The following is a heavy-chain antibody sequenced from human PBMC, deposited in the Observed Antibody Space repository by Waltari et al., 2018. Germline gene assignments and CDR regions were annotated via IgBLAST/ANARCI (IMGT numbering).Heavy chain of an antibody. V-gene: IGHV4-59*01. CDR3: ARDSGQPFQRRYFDY. J-gene: IGHJ4*02. CDR2: IYYSGST. D-gene: IGHD3-10*01. CDR1: GGSISSYY. Sequence: QVQLQESGPGLVKPSETLSLTCTVSGGSISSYYWSWIRQPPGKVLEWIGYIYYSGSTNYNPSLKSRVTISVDTSKNQFSLKLSSVTAADTAVYYCARDSGQPFQRRYFDYWGQGTLVTVSS.